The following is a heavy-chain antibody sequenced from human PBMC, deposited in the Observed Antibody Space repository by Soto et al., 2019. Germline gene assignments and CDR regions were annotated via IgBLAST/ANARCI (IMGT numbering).Heavy chain of an antibody. V-gene: IGHV1-18*01. D-gene: IGHD3-3*01. J-gene: IGHJ4*02. CDR2: ISAYNGNT. CDR3: AREGINDFWSGYYSY. CDR1: GYTFTSYG. Sequence: ASVKVSCKASGYTFTSYGISWVRQAPGQGLEWMGWISAYNGNTNYAQKLQGRVTMTTDTSTSTAYMELRSLRSDDTAVYYCAREGINDFWSGYYSYWGQGTLVTVPS.